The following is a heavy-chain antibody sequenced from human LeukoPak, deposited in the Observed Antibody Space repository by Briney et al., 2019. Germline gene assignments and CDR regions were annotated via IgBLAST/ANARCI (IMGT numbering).Heavy chain of an antibody. J-gene: IGHJ4*02. CDR3: ARLMVDTAMPRDY. CDR2: IYYSGST. D-gene: IGHD5-18*01. CDR1: GGSISSSSYY. Sequence: SETLSLTCTVSGGSISSSSYYWGWIRQPPGKGLEWIGSIYYSGSTYYNPSLKSRVTISVDTSKNQFSLKLSSVTAADTAVYYCARLMVDTAMPRDYWGQGTLVTVSS. V-gene: IGHV4-39*07.